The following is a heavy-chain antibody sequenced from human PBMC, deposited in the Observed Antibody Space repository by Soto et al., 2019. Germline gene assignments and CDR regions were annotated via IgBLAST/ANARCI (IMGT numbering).Heavy chain of an antibody. V-gene: IGHV4-30-4*01. CDR1: GGSISSGDYY. Sequence: SETLSLTCTVSGGSISSGDYYWSWIRQPPGKGLEWIGYIYYSGSTYYNPSLKSRVTISVDTSKTQFPLKLSSVTAADTAVYYCARDHYVYDILTGYGYYYGMDVWGQGTTVTVPS. D-gene: IGHD3-9*01. J-gene: IGHJ6*02. CDR2: IYYSGST. CDR3: ARDHYVYDILTGYGYYYGMDV.